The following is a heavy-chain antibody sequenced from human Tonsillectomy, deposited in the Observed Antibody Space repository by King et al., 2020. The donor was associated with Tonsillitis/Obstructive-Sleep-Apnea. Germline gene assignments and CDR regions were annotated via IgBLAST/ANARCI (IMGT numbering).Heavy chain of an antibody. Sequence: ITLKESGRTLVKPTETLTLTCSVSGFSLTTRGVGVCWIRQPPGKALEWLALIYLDDDKLCNVSLRNTISITRDSSKNQVVLTLANMDPIDTATYYCAHSPNYGDYPDAFDIWGRGTVVTVSS. D-gene: IGHD4-17*01. CDR1: GFSLTTRGVG. CDR3: AHSPNYGDYPDAFDI. V-gene: IGHV2-5*02. CDR2: IYLDDDK. J-gene: IGHJ3*02.